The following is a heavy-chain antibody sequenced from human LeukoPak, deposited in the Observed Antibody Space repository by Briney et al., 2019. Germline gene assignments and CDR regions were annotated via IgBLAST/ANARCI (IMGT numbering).Heavy chain of an antibody. J-gene: IGHJ4*02. CDR2: IYYSGST. D-gene: IGHD3-16*02. CDR1: GGSTSSYY. CDR3: ARDFGGSRLRLGELSVFDY. V-gene: IGHV4-59*12. Sequence: SETLSLTCTVSGGSTSSYYWSWIRQPPGKGLEWIGYIYYSGSTNYNPSLKSRVTISVDTSKNQFSLKLSSVTAADTAVYYCARDFGGSRLRLGELSVFDYWGQGTLVTVSS.